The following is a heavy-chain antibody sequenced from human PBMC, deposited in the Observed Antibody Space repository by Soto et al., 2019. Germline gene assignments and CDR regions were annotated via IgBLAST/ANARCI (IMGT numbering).Heavy chain of an antibody. CDR2: INPKSGGT. CDR1: GYSFTDYH. D-gene: IGHD2-8*01. V-gene: IGHV1-2*04. J-gene: IGHJ6*02. CDR3: TRGDSTDCSNGVCSFFYNHEMDV. Sequence: GASVKVSCKASGYSFTDYHIHWVRQAPGQGLEWLGRINPKSGGTSTAQKFQGWVTMTTDTSISTASMELTRLTSDDTAIYYCTRGDSTDCSNGVCSFFYNHEMDVWGQGTTVTSP.